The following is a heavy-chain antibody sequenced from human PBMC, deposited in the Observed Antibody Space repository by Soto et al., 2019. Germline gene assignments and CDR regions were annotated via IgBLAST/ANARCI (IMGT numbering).Heavy chain of an antibody. J-gene: IGHJ3*02. D-gene: IGHD3-22*01. CDR2: IIPIFGTA. CDR1: GGTFSSYA. Sequence: ASVKVSCKASGGTFSSYAISWVRQAPGQGLEWMGGIIPIFGTANYAQKFQGRVTITADESTSTAYMELSSLRSEDTAVYYCAREMGKWYYYDSKTAFDIWGQGTMVTVSS. V-gene: IGHV1-69*13. CDR3: AREMGKWYYYDSKTAFDI.